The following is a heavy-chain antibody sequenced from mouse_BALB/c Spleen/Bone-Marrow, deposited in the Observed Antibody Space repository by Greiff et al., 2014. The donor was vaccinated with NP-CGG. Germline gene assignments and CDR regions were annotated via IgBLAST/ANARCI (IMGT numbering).Heavy chain of an antibody. Sequence: EVKVVESGGDLVKPGGSLKLSCAASGFTFSSYGMSWGRQTPDKRLEWVATISSGGGNTYYPDSVKGRFTISRDNAKNTLYLQMSSLKSEDTAMYYCARHQRYYAMDYWGQGTSVTVSS. CDR1: GFTFSSYG. V-gene: IGHV5-6*01. CDR2: ISSGGGNT. CDR3: ARHQRYYAMDY. J-gene: IGHJ4*01.